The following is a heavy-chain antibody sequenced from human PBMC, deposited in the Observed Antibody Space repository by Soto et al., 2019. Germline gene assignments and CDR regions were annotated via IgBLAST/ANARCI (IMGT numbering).Heavy chain of an antibody. CDR1: GFTFSSYG. Sequence: GGSLRLSCAASGFTFSSYGMHWVRQAPGKGLEWVAVIWCDGSNKYYADSVKGRFTISRDNSKNTLYLQMNSLRAEDTAVYYCARDGVARSESYYYYYIDVWGQGTTVTVSS. J-gene: IGHJ6*03. CDR3: ARDGVARSESYYYYYIDV. V-gene: IGHV3-33*01. CDR2: IWCDGSNK. D-gene: IGHD3-10*01.